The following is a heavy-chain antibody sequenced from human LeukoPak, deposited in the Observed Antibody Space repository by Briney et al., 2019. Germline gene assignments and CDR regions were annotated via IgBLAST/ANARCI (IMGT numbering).Heavy chain of an antibody. Sequence: GGSLRLTCAASGFTFSSYAMSWVRQAPGKGLEWVSAISGSGGSTYYADSVKGRFTISRDNSKNTLYLQMNSLRAEDTAVYYCAKCNSEDYYGSYWGQGTLVTVSS. V-gene: IGHV3-23*01. CDR2: ISGSGGST. CDR3: AKCNSEDYYGSY. J-gene: IGHJ4*02. D-gene: IGHD3-10*01. CDR1: GFTFSSYA.